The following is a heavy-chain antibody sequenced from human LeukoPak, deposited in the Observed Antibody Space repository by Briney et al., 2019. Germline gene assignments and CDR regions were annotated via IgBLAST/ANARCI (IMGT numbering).Heavy chain of an antibody. D-gene: IGHD2-15*01. J-gene: IGHJ4*02. V-gene: IGHV4-34*01. Sequence: SETLSLTCAVYGGSFSGYYWSWIRQPPGKGLEWIGEINHSGSTNYNPSLKSRVTISVDTSKNQFSLKLSSVTAADTAVYYCARTCSGGSCYSCEVDYWGQGTLVTVSS. CDR3: ARTCSGGSCYSCEVDY. CDR2: INHSGST. CDR1: GGSFSGYY.